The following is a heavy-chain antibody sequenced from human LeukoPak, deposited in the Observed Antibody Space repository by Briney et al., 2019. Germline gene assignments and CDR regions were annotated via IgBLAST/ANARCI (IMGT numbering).Heavy chain of an antibody. D-gene: IGHD3-22*01. V-gene: IGHV3-23*01. CDR3: ARAAYDSNGFTANHDY. Sequence: GRSLRLSCTASGFTFKDYAMYWVRQAPGKGLEWVSGISGSGGSTFYADSVKGRFTISRDNSKNTLHLQMNNLRAEDTAVYYCARAAYDSNGFTANHDYWGQGTLVTVSS. J-gene: IGHJ4*02. CDR1: GFTFKDYA. CDR2: ISGSGGST.